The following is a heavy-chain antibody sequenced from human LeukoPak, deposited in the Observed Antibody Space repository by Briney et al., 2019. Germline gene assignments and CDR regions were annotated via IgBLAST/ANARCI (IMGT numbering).Heavy chain of an antibody. Sequence: SETLSLTCTVSGGSISSYYWSWIRQPPGKGLEWIGYIYYSGSTNYNPSLKSRVTISVDTSKNQFSLKLSSVTAADTAVYYCARVGTGWLRSTYFDYWGQGTLVTVSS. CDR1: GGSISSYY. V-gene: IGHV4-59*01. D-gene: IGHD5-12*01. CDR3: ARVGTGWLRSTYFDY. CDR2: IYYSGST. J-gene: IGHJ4*02.